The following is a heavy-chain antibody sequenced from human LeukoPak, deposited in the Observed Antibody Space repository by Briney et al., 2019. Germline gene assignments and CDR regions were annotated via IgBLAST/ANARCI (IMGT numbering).Heavy chain of an antibody. D-gene: IGHD2-2*01. Sequence: GGSLRLSCAASGFTFSSYSMNWVRQAPGKGLEWVSSISSSSSYIYYADSVKGRFTISRDNAKNSLYLQMNSLRAEDTAVYYCARAPVVVVPAAPDYWGQGTLVTVSS. V-gene: IGHV3-21*01. CDR1: GFTFSSYS. CDR2: ISSSSSYI. J-gene: IGHJ4*02. CDR3: ARAPVVVVPAAPDY.